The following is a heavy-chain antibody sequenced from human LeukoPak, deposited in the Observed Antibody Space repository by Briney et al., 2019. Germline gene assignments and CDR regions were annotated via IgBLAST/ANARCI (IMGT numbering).Heavy chain of an antibody. CDR1: GYTFTSYG. J-gene: IGHJ3*02. CDR3: ARDLVVSSPSDAFDI. V-gene: IGHV1-18*01. CDR2: ISAYSGNT. Sequence: GASVKVSCKASGYTFTSYGITWLRQAPGQGLEWMGWISAYSGNTKYAQKLQGRVTMTTDTSTSTAYMELRSLRSDDTAVYYCARDLVVSSPSDAFDIWGPRTMVTVSS. D-gene: IGHD3-22*01.